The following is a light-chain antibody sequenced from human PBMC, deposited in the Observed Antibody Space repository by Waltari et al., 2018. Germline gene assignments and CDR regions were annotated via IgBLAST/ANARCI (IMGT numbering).Light chain of an antibody. CDR2: WAS. CDR3: QQYYSSPVT. J-gene: IGKJ5*01. V-gene: IGKV4-1*01. Sequence: DIVLTQSPDSLAVSLGERATINCKSSQSLLYSSVNKNCLAWYQQKAGQPPKLLIYWASTREPGVPDQFSGSGSGTDFTLTISSLQAEDVAVYYCQQYYSSPVTFGQGTRLEIK. CDR1: QSLLYSSVNKNC.